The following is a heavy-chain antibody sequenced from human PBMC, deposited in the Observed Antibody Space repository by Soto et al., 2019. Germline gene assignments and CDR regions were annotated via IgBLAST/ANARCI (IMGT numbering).Heavy chain of an antibody. D-gene: IGHD3-10*01. Sequence: SETLSLTCAVYGGSFSGYYWSWIRQPPWKGLEWIGEINHSGSTNYNPSLKSRVTISVDTSKNQFSLKLSSVTAADTAVYYCARGPTPGYMVRGPPTNWGQGTLVTVSS. J-gene: IGHJ4*02. V-gene: IGHV4-34*01. CDR1: GGSFSGYY. CDR3: ARGPTPGYMVRGPPTN. CDR2: INHSGST.